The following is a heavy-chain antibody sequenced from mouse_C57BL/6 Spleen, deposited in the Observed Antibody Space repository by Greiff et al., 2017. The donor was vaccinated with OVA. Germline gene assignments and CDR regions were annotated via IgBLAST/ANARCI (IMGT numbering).Heavy chain of an antibody. V-gene: IGHV8-8*01. CDR1: GFSLSTFGMG. D-gene: IGHD2-5*01. J-gene: IGHJ4*01. CDR2: IWWDDDK. Sequence: QVTLKESGPGILQPSQTLSLTCSFSGFSLSTFGMGVGWIRQPSGKGLEWLAHIWWDDDKYYNPALKSRLTISKDTTKNQVFLKIANVDTADTATYYWARPTIVPYYYAMDYWGQGTSVTVSS. CDR3: ARPTIVPYYYAMDY.